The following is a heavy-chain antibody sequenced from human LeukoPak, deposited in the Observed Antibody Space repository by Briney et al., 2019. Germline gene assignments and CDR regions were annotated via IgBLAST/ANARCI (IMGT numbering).Heavy chain of an antibody. D-gene: IGHD6-19*01. CDR2: IYYSGDT. Sequence: KPSETLSLTCTVSGGSISSSSYYWGWIRQPPGKGLEWIGSIYYSGDTYYNPSLKSRRVTISVDTSKNQFSLRLSSVTAADTAVYYCARHQWHYYYYMGVRGKGSTVTVSS. J-gene: IGHJ6*03. CDR1: GGSISSSSYY. V-gene: IGHV4-39*01. CDR3: ARHQWHYYYYMGV.